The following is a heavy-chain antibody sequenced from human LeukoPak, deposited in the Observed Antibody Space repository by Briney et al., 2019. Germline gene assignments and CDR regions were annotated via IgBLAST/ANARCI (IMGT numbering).Heavy chain of an antibody. J-gene: IGHJ4*02. CDR3: AKDGAVAPHGGFDY. Sequence: GGSLRLSCAASGFTFSSYGMHWVRQAPGKGLEWVAVISYDGSNKYYADSVKGRFTISRDNSKNTLYLRMNSLRAEDTAVYYCAKDGAVAPHGGFDYWGQGTLVTVSS. CDR1: GFTFSSYG. D-gene: IGHD6-19*01. CDR2: ISYDGSNK. V-gene: IGHV3-30*18.